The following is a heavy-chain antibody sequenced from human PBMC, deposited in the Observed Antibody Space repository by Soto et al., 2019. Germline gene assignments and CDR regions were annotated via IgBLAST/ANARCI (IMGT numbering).Heavy chain of an antibody. CDR3: AREDDYYDSSGYGS. CDR2: ISAYNGNT. CDR1: GYTFTSYG. D-gene: IGHD3-22*01. Sequence: ASVKVSCKASGYTFTSYGISWVRQAPGQGLEWMGWISAYNGNTNYAQKLQGRVTMTTDTSTSTAYMELRSLRSDDTAVYYCAREDDYYDSSGYGSWGQGTLVTVSS. J-gene: IGHJ5*02. V-gene: IGHV1-18*04.